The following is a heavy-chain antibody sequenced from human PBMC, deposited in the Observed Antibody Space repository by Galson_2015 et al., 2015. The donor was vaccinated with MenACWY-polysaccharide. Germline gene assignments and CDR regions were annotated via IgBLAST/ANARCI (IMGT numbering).Heavy chain of an antibody. CDR1: GYTFTSYA. Sequence: SVKVSCKASGYTFTSYAMHWVRQAPGHRLEWMGWINAGNGNTKYSLKFQGRVTITRDTSASTAYMELSSLRSKDTAVYYCARDLGDGYNCWFDPWGQGTLVTVSS. CDR3: ARDLGDGYNCWFDP. V-gene: IGHV1-3*01. J-gene: IGHJ5*02. CDR2: INAGNGNT. D-gene: IGHD5-24*01.